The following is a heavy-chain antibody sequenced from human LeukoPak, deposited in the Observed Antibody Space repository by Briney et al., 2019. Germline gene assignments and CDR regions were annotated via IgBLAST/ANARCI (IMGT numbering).Heavy chain of an antibody. V-gene: IGHV3-74*01. CDR3: ARDVPLRYYYGMDV. Sequence: PGGSLRLSCAASGFTFSSYWMHWVRQAPGKGLVWISRINSDGSSTSYADSVKGRFTISRDNAKNTLYLQMNSLRAEDTAVYYCARDVPLRYYYGMDVWGQRTTVTVSS. D-gene: IGHD2-2*01. J-gene: IGHJ6*02. CDR2: INSDGSST. CDR1: GFTFSSYW.